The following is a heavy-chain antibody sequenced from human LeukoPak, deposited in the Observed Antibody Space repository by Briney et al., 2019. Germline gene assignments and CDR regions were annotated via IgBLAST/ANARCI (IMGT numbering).Heavy chain of an antibody. V-gene: IGHV3-11*04. CDR1: GVIVSDYF. J-gene: IGHJ4*02. CDR2: ISGREKST. CDR3: ARARGGLSQPRLD. D-gene: IGHD1-1*01. Sequence: PGGSLRLSCAASGVIVSDYFMTWMRQAPGKGLEWVSKISGREKSTYYAESVEGRFTISRDDAKNSLYLQMNSLRVEDTAVYYCARARGGLSQPRLDWGQGTLVTVSS.